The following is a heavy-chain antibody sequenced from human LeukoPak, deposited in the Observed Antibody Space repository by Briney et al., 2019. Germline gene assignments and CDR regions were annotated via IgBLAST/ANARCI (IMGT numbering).Heavy chain of an antibody. CDR2: LKKDETEK. J-gene: IGHJ4*02. Sequence: GGSLRLSCVASGFTFSNYYMSWVRRAPGKGLEWVANLKKDETEKHYVDSVKGRFTISRDNAKNSLFLQMTSLRAEDTAIYYCAKTGDTSGYRSIDYWGQGTLVTVSS. CDR1: GFTFSNYY. CDR3: AKTGDTSGYRSIDY. V-gene: IGHV3-7*01. D-gene: IGHD3-22*01.